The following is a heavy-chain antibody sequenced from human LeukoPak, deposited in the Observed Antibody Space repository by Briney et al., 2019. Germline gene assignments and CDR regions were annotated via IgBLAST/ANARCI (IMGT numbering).Heavy chain of an antibody. Sequence: GGSLRLSCAASGFTFSSYSMNWVRQAPGKGLEWVSSISSSSSYIYYADSVKGRFTISRDNAKNSLYLQMNSLRAEDTAVYYCARGPPDIVVVPAAIGAFDIWGQGTMVTVSS. CDR2: ISSSSSYI. J-gene: IGHJ3*02. CDR3: ARGPPDIVVVPAAIGAFDI. CDR1: GFTFSSYS. D-gene: IGHD2-2*02. V-gene: IGHV3-21*01.